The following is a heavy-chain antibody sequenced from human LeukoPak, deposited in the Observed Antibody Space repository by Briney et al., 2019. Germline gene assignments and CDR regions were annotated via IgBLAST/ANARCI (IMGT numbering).Heavy chain of an antibody. D-gene: IGHD3-3*01. J-gene: IGHJ4*02. Sequence: GRSLRLSCAASGFIFSTYGMHWVRRAPGKGLEWVAAISSSDGNSKYYADSVKGRFTISRDNSKNTVYLQMNSLRADDTAVYYCAKWSGNRPLYYFDYWGQGTLVTVSS. CDR1: GFIFSTYG. CDR2: ISSSDGNSK. V-gene: IGHV3-30*18. CDR3: AKWSGNRPLYYFDY.